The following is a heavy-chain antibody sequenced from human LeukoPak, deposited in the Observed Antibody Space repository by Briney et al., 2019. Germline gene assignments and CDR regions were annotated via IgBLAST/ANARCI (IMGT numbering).Heavy chain of an antibody. CDR3: ARDFNWAIGY. CDR2: ISSEGRKK. Sequence: GGSLRLSCAASGFIFSSYGMHWVRQAPGKGLEWVALISSEGRKKLYADSVKGRLTISRDTSKNTLYLEMSSLRPEDTAVYYCARDFNWAIGYWGQGTLVTVSS. J-gene: IGHJ4*02. V-gene: IGHV3-30*03. D-gene: IGHD7-27*01. CDR1: GFIFSSYG.